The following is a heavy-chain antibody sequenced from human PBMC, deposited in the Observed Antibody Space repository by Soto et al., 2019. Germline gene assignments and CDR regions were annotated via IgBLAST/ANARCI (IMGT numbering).Heavy chain of an antibody. J-gene: IGHJ6*02. V-gene: IGHV4-34*01. CDR2: INHSGST. D-gene: IGHD3-3*01. CDR1: GGSFSGYY. Sequence: SETLSLTCAVYGGSFSGYYWSWIRQPPGKGLEWIGEINHSGSTNYNPSLKSRVTISVDTSKNQFSLKLSSVTAADTAVYYCARGGYDFWSGYWLYYGMDVWGQGTTVTVS. CDR3: ARGGYDFWSGYWLYYGMDV.